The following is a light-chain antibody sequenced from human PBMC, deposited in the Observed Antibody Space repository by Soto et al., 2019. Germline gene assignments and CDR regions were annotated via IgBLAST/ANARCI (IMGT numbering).Light chain of an antibody. Sequence: DIVMTQSPHSLAVSLGERATIHCKSSQSVLSSSDNRNYLAWYQHKPGQAPRLLMYGASTRATGIPARFSGSGSGTEFTLTISSLQSEDFAVYYCQQYNNWPQTFGQGTKVDIK. V-gene: IGKV4-1*01. CDR1: QSVLSSSDNRNY. J-gene: IGKJ1*01. CDR3: QQYNNWPQT. CDR2: GAS.